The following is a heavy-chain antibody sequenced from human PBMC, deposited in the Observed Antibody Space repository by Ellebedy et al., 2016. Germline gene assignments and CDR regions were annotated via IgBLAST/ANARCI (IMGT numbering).Heavy chain of an antibody. CDR3: AKEWSATDAFDI. V-gene: IGHV3-23*01. CDR2: ISGSGGST. Sequence: GGSLRLXXAASGFTFSSYAMSWVRQAPGKGLEWVSAISGSGGSTYYADSVKGRFTISRDNSKNTLYLQMNSLRAEDTAVYYCAKEWSATDAFDIWGQGTMVTVSS. J-gene: IGHJ3*02. CDR1: GFTFSSYA. D-gene: IGHD1-26*01.